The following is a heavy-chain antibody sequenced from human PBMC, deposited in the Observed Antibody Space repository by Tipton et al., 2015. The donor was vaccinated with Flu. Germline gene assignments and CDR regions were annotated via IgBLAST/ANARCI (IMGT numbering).Heavy chain of an antibody. V-gene: IGHV3-15*01. CDR2: IKSNSDGGTT. D-gene: IGHD6-6*01. CDR1: GFTFNNAW. Sequence: SLRLSCAASGFTFNNAWMTWVRQAPGKGLDWVGRIKSNSDGGTTDYAAPVKGRFTISRDNSKNTVYLQMSSVRAEDTAIYYCAKTFGDYSSSLRGLDDWGQGTTVTVSS. CDR3: AKTFGDYSSSLRGLDD. J-gene: IGHJ6*02.